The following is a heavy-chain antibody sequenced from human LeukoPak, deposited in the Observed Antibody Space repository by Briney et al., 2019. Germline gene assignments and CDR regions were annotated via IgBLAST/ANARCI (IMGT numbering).Heavy chain of an antibody. CDR2: ISSSSSTI. V-gene: IGHV3-48*01. J-gene: IGHJ4*02. Sequence: GGSLRLSCAASGFTFSSYSMNWVRQAPRKGLEWVSYISSSSSTIYYADSVKGRFTIYRDNSDNTLYLQMNSLRAEDTAVYYCAKDRPNYYGSNGHYYKLNGDCWGQGTLVTVSS. CDR1: GFTFSSYS. CDR3: AKDRPNYYGSNGHYYKLNGDC. D-gene: IGHD3-22*01.